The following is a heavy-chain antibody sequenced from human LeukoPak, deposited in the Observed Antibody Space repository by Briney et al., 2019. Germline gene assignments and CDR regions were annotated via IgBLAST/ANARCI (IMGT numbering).Heavy chain of an antibody. D-gene: IGHD3-16*01. V-gene: IGHV3-23*01. CDR3: AKSSKAVMYYFDY. CDR1: GLTFSSYA. CDR2: ISGIGGSA. Sequence: GGSLRLSCAASGLTFSSYAVTWVRQAPGKGLEWVSAISGIGGSAFYADFVKGRFTISRDNSKNTLYLQMNSLRAEDTAVYYCAKSSKAVMYYFDYWGQGTLVTVSS. J-gene: IGHJ4*02.